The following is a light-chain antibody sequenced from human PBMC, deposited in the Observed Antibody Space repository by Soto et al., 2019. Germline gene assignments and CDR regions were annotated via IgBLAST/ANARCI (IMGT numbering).Light chain of an antibody. Sequence: IVLTQSPGTLSLSPGERATLSCRASQSVRSNYLAWYQQKPGQAPRLLMFGASSRATGIPDRFSGSGSGTDFTLTISMLEPEDFAVYYWQQYGRSPRTFGQGTKVEIK. CDR1: QSVRSNY. CDR3: QQYGRSPRT. V-gene: IGKV3-20*01. CDR2: GAS. J-gene: IGKJ1*01.